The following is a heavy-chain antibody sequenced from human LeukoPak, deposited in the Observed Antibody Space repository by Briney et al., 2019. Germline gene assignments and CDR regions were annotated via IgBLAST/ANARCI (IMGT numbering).Heavy chain of an antibody. CDR3: ARVRIGQQLDKYYYYAMDV. Sequence: ASVKVSCKASGYTFTDYYMHWVRQAPGQGLEWMGWINPNSGGTNYAQKFQGRVSMTTDTSISTAYMEVSRLRSDDTAVYYCARVRIGQQLDKYYYYAMDVWGQGTTVTVSS. CDR2: INPNSGGT. D-gene: IGHD6-13*01. CDR1: GYTFTDYY. J-gene: IGHJ6*02. V-gene: IGHV1-2*02.